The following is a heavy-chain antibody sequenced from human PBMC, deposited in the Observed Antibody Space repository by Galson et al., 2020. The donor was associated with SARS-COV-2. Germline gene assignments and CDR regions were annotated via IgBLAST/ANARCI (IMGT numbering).Heavy chain of an antibody. CDR3: ARDLTTVTRVHY. D-gene: IGHD4-17*01. V-gene: IGHV1-69*13. Sequence: SVKVSCKASGGTFSSYAISWVRQAPGQGLEWMGGIIPIFGTANYAQKFQGRVTITADESTSTAYMELSSLRSEDTAVYYCARDLTTVTRVHYWGQGTLVTVSS. CDR2: IIPIFGTA. J-gene: IGHJ4*02. CDR1: GGTFSSYA.